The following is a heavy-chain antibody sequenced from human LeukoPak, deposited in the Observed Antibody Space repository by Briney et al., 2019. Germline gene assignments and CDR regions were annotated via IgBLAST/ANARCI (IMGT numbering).Heavy chain of an antibody. CDR2: ISGSGDST. V-gene: IGHV3-23*01. D-gene: IGHD1-26*01. J-gene: IGHJ4*02. CDR3: AKSRGSYWVPEFDY. Sequence: PGGSLRLSCAASEFSVGSNYMTWVRQAPGKGLEWVSDISGSGDSTNYADSVKGRFTISRDNSKNTLYLQMNSLRAEDTAIYYCAKSRGSYWVPEFDYWGQGTLVTVSS. CDR1: EFSVGSNY.